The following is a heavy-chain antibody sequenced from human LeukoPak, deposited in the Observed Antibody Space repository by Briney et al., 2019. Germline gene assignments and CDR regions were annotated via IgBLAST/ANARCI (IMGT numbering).Heavy chain of an antibody. J-gene: IGHJ4*02. CDR3: ARVLGSGSKNDY. Sequence: GASVKVSCKASGYTFTGYYMHWVRQAPGQGLEWMGWINPNSGGTNYAQKFEGRVTMTRDTSISTAYMELSRLRSDDTAVYYCARVLGSGSKNDYWGQGTLVTVSS. D-gene: IGHD1-26*01. CDR1: GYTFTGYY. CDR2: INPNSGGT. V-gene: IGHV1-2*02.